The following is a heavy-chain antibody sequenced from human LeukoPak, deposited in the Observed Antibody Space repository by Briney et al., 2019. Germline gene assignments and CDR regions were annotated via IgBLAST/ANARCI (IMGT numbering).Heavy chain of an antibody. CDR3: ARDKPWFGELLYYFDY. CDR2: INAGNGNT. CDR1: GYTFTSYA. D-gene: IGHD3-10*01. J-gene: IGHJ4*02. V-gene: IGHV1-3*01. Sequence: ASVKVSCKASGYTFTSYAMHWVRQAPGQRLEWMGWINAGNGNTKYSQKFQGRVTITRDTSASTAYMELSSLRSEDTAVYYCARDKPWFGELLYYFDYWGQGTLVTVSS.